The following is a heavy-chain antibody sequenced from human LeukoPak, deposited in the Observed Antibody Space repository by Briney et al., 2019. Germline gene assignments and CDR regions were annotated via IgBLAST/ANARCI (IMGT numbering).Heavy chain of an antibody. J-gene: IGHJ4*02. CDR1: GFTFSSYA. D-gene: IGHD1-26*01. CDR3: ARDLDEVGDY. V-gene: IGHV3-30-3*01. CDR2: ISYDGSNK. Sequence: GRSLRLSCAASGFTFSSYAMHWVRQAPGKGLEWVAVISYDGSNKYYADSVKGRFTISRDNSKNTLYLQMNSLRAEDTAVYYCARDLDEVGDYWGQGTLVTVST.